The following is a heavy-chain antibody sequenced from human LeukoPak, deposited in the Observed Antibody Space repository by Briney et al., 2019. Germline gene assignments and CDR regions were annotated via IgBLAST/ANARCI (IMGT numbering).Heavy chain of an antibody. CDR1: GFTFSSYW. Sequence: GGSLRLSCAASGFTFSSYWMHWVRQSPGEGLVWVSHINTDGRTTTYADSVKGRFTISRDNAKNTLYLQMNSLRAEDTAVYYCARDLGTTNWFDLWGQGTLVTVSS. V-gene: IGHV3-74*01. D-gene: IGHD1-26*01. J-gene: IGHJ5*02. CDR3: ARDLGTTNWFDL. CDR2: INTDGRTT.